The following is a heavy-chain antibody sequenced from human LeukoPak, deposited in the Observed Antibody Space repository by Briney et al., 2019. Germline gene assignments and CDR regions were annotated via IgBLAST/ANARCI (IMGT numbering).Heavy chain of an antibody. J-gene: IGHJ4*02. CDR1: GGSISSYY. CDR3: ARETTYYYDSSGYYAYAARGFDY. Sequence: PSETLSLTCTVSGGSISSYYWSWIRQPPGKGLEWIGYIYYSGSTNYNPSLKSRVTISVDTSKNQFSLKLSSVTAADTAVYYCARETTYYYDSSGYYAYAARGFDYWGQGTLVTVSS. D-gene: IGHD3-22*01. CDR2: IYYSGST. V-gene: IGHV4-59*08.